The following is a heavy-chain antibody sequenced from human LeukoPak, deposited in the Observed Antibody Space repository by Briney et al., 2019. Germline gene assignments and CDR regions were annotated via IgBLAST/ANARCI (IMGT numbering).Heavy chain of an antibody. CDR3: AKARPVTTKLNWYFDL. CDR1: GFTFDDYA. J-gene: IGHJ2*01. Sequence: GRSLRLSCAASGFTFDDYAMHWVRQGPGKGLEWVSGISWNSGSIGYADSVKGRFTISRDNAKNSLYLQMNSLRAEDTAVYYCAKARPVTTKLNWYFDLWGRGTLVTVSS. V-gene: IGHV3-9*01. CDR2: ISWNSGSI. D-gene: IGHD4-17*01.